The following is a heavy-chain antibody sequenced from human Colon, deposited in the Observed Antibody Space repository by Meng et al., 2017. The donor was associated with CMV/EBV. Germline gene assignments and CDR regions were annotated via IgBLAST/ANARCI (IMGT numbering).Heavy chain of an antibody. Sequence: GESLKISCAASGFTFSNYVMRWVRQAPGKGLEWVSTVSVRGGDTYYADSVKGRFTISRDNSKNTVYVQMNNLRVEDTAVYYCVKGRAVPGTSYFDYWGQGTLVTVSS. CDR2: VSVRGGDT. J-gene: IGHJ4*02. D-gene: IGHD6-19*01. CDR1: GFTFSNYV. CDR3: VKGRAVPGTSYFDY. V-gene: IGHV3-23*01.